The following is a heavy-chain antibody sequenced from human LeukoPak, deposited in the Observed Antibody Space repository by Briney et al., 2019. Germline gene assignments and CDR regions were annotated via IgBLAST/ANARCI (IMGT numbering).Heavy chain of an antibody. CDR2: ISNSGDTT. CDR1: GFTFSTYA. CDR3: AIGWELHRFGY. V-gene: IGHV3-23*01. J-gene: IGHJ4*02. D-gene: IGHD1-26*01. Sequence: GGSLRLSCAASGFTFSTYAMTWVRQAPGKGLEWVSGISNSGDTTYHADSVKGRFTISRDNSKNTLYLQMDSLRAEDTAVYYCAIGWELHRFGYWGQGTLVTVSS.